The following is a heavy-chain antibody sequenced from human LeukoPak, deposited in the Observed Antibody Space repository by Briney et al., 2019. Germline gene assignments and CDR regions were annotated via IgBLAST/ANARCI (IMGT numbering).Heavy chain of an antibody. CDR2: IYYSGST. V-gene: IGHV4-59*08. CDR1: GGSISSYY. D-gene: IGHD3-10*01. Sequence: SETLSLTCTVSGGSISSYYWNWIRQPPGKGLEWIGNIYYSGSTNYDPSLKSRVTISVDMSKNQFSLRLSSVTAADTAVYYCARHRGVGALTWGQGTLVTASS. J-gene: IGHJ5*02. CDR3: ARHRGVGALT.